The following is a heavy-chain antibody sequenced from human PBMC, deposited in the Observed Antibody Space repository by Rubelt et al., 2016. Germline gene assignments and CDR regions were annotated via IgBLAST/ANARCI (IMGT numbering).Heavy chain of an antibody. D-gene: IGHD3-10*01. CDR2: ISRSSGTI. J-gene: IGHJ4*02. CDR1: GFTFSSYS. V-gene: IGHV3-48*01. CDR3: ARGGGSRGGPFDY. Sequence: ASGFTFSSYSMNWVRQASGKGLEWLSYISRSSGTIYYEDSVKGRFSIASDNAKNSLYLQMNSLRVEDTAVYYCARGGGSRGGPFDYWGQGTLVTVSS.